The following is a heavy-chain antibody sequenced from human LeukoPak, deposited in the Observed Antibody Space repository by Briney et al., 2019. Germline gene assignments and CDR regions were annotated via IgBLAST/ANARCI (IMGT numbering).Heavy chain of an antibody. Sequence: SETLSLTCAVYGGSFSGYYWSWIRQPPGKGLEWIGEINHSGSTNYNPSLKSRVTISVDTYKNQFSLKLSSVTAADTAVYYCARGRGYSYGMIFDYWGQGTLVTVSS. D-gene: IGHD5-18*01. CDR3: ARGRGYSYGMIFDY. CDR1: GGSFSGYY. V-gene: IGHV4-34*01. CDR2: INHSGST. J-gene: IGHJ4*02.